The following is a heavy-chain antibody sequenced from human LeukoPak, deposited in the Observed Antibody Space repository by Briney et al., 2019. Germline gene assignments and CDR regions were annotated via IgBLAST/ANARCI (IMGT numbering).Heavy chain of an antibody. CDR2: INHSGNT. D-gene: IGHD1-26*01. CDR1: GGSISSYS. Sequence: KSSETLSLTCTVSGGSISSYSWNWIRQSPGKGLEWIGYINHSGNTKYNPSLKSRVAISVDTSKNQFSLKLSSVTAADTAVYYCARGGSLYYFDYWGQGTLVTVSS. J-gene: IGHJ4*02. CDR3: ARGGSLYYFDY. V-gene: IGHV4-59*12.